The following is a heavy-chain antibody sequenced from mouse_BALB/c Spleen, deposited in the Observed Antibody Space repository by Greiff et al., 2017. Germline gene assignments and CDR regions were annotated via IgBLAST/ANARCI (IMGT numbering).Heavy chain of an antibody. Sequence: QVQLKQSGAELVKPGASVKLSCKASGYTFTSYYMYWVKQRPGQGLEWIGEINPSNGGTNFNEKFKSKATLTVDKSSSTAYMQLSSLTSEDSAVYYCTREGYYPRSFDVWGAGTTVTVSS. CDR1: GYTFTSYY. CDR2: INPSNGGT. CDR3: TREGYYPRSFDV. J-gene: IGHJ1*01. V-gene: IGHV1S81*02. D-gene: IGHD2-3*01.